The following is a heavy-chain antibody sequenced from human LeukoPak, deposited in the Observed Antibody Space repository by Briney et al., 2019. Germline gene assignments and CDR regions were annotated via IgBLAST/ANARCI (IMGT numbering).Heavy chain of an antibody. CDR1: GFPFTSYA. J-gene: IGHJ6*03. Sequence: GGSLRLSCAASGFPFTSYAMTWVRQAPGKGLEWVSAISGSGVTTYFADSVKGRFTISRDNSKNTLYLQMNSLRAEDTAVYYCAKAGAYYYYYYMDVWGKGTTVTISS. V-gene: IGHV3-23*01. D-gene: IGHD1-1*01. CDR2: ISGSGVTT. CDR3: AKAGAYYYYYYMDV.